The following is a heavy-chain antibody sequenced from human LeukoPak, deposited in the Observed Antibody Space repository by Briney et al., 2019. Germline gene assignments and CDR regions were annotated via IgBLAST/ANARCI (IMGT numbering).Heavy chain of an antibody. J-gene: IGHJ4*02. V-gene: IGHV4-30-2*01. Sequence: PSQTLSLTCAVSGGSISSGGYSWSWIRQPPGKGLEWIGYIYHSGSTYYNPSLQSRVTISVDRSRNQFSLKLSSVTAADTAVYYCASLYCSGGSCIDYWGQGTLVTVSS. D-gene: IGHD2-15*01. CDR2: IYHSGST. CDR1: GGSISSGGYS. CDR3: ASLYCSGGSCIDY.